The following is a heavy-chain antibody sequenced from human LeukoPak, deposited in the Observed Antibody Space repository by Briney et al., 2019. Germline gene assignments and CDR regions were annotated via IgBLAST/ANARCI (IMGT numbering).Heavy chain of an antibody. CDR1: GYTFTGYY. CDR3: ARARSAKYGMDV. J-gene: IGHJ6*02. CDR2: INPNSGGT. D-gene: IGHD3-10*01. Sequence: ASVKVSCKASGYTFTGYYMHWVRQAPGQGLEWMGWINPNSGGTNYAQKFQGRVTMTRDTSISTAYMELSRLRSDDTAVYHCARARSAKYGMDVWGQGTTVTVSS. V-gene: IGHV1-2*02.